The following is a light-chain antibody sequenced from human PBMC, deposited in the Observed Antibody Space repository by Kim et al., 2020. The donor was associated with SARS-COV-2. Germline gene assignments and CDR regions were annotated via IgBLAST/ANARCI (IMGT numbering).Light chain of an antibody. CDR3: ATWDDSLSGWV. V-gene: IGLV1-47*01. Sequence: QSALTQPPSASGTPGQRVTISCSGTSSNIGDNSVYWYQHLPGTGPKLLIYTNDRRPSGVPDRFSGSKSATSASLAISGLRSEDEADYYCATWDDSLSGWVFGGGTKLTVL. J-gene: IGLJ3*02. CDR1: SSNIGDNS. CDR2: TND.